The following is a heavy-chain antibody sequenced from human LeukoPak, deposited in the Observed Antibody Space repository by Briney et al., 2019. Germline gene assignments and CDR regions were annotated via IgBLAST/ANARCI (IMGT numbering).Heavy chain of an antibody. CDR3: ARGVKDSNAILYDFWSGYYGVYYFDY. V-gene: IGHV4-38-2*02. CDR1: GYSISSGYY. CDR2: IYHSGST. D-gene: IGHD3-3*01. J-gene: IGHJ4*02. Sequence: PSETLSLTCTVSGYSISSGYYWGWIRQPPGKGLEWIGSIYHSGSTYYNPSLKSRVTISVDTSKNQFSLKLSSVTAADTAVYYCARGVKDSNAILYDFWSGYYGVYYFDYWGQGTLVTVSS.